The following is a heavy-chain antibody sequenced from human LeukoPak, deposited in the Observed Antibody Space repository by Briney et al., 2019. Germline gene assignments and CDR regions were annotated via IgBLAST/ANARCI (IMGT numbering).Heavy chain of an antibody. V-gene: IGHV4-4*07. D-gene: IGHD3-22*01. J-gene: IGHJ3*02. CDR2: IYTSGST. Sequence: PSETLSLTCTVSGGSISSFYWSWIRQPAGKGLEWIGRIYTSGSTNYNPSLKSRVTMSVDTSKNQFSLKLSSVTAADTAVYYCARNTQYYDSSGYYLSGAFDIWGQGTMVTVSS. CDR1: GGSISSFY. CDR3: ARNTQYYDSSGYYLSGAFDI.